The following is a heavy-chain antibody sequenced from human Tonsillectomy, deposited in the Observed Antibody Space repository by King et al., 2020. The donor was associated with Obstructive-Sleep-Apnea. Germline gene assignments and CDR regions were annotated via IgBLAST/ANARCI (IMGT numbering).Heavy chain of an antibody. CDR1: GYSFTSYW. CDR2: IYPGDSDT. V-gene: IGHV5-51*01. Sequence: VQLVESGAEVKKPGESLKISCKGSGYSFTSYWIGWVRQMPGKGLEWMGIIYPGDSDTRYSPSFQGQVTISADKSISTAYLQLSSLKASDTAMYYCARMPYYYDSSGYYYCDYWGQGTLVTVSS. CDR3: ARMPYYYDSSGYYYCDY. J-gene: IGHJ4*02. D-gene: IGHD3-22*01.